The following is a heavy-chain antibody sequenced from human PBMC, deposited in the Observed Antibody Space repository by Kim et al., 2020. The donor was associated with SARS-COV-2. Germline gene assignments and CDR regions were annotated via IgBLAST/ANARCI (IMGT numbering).Heavy chain of an antibody. Sequence: ASVKVSCKASGYTFTSYGISWVRQAPGQGLEWMGWISAYNGNTNYAQKLQGRVTMTTDTSTSTAYMELRSLRSDDTAVYYCARDWGIRQLVVPGYFDYWGQGTLVTVSS. CDR1: GYTFTSYG. D-gene: IGHD6-13*01. CDR2: ISAYNGNT. J-gene: IGHJ4*02. CDR3: ARDWGIRQLVVPGYFDY. V-gene: IGHV1-18*01.